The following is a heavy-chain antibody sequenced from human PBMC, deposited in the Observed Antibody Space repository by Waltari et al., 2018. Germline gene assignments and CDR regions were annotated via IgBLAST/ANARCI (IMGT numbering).Heavy chain of an antibody. J-gene: IGHJ5*02. CDR3: ARDLAGGRGWFDP. D-gene: IGHD2-15*01. Sequence: QVQLVESGGGVVQPGGSLRLSCAASGFTFSGCGMHWVRQAPGKGLEWVTFIRYDGSDKYYADFVKGRFSISRDNSKNTVSLQMNSLRAEDTAVYYCARDLAGGRGWFDPWGQGTLVTVSS. CDR2: IRYDGSDK. V-gene: IGHV3-30*02. CDR1: GFTFSGCG.